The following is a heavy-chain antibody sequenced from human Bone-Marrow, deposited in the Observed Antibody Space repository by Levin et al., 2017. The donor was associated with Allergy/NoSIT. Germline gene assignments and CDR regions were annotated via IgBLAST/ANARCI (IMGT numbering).Heavy chain of an antibody. V-gene: IGHV4-39*02. CDR3: VRHSQVDAFDL. CDR2: VYYTAHT. D-gene: IGHD2-15*01. Sequence: SQTLSLTCPVSGGSITSSNDYWGWVRQPPGKGLEWIGNVYYTAHTFYNSSLESRVFISVDTSRNHFSLRLASVTAADTALYFCVRHSQVDAFDLWGHGTMVSVS. CDR1: GGSITSSNDY. J-gene: IGHJ3*01.